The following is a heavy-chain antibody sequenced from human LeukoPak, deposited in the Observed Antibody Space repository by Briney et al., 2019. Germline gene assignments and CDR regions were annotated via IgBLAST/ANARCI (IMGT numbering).Heavy chain of an antibody. J-gene: IGHJ6*02. CDR2: IYTSGST. D-gene: IGHD3-10*01. V-gene: IGHV4-4*07. Sequence: PSDPLSLTCTVSGRAIKDYNWRWTRQPAEKGLEWIGRIYTSGSTNYNPSLKSRVTMPVDTSKNKFSLKLSSVTAADTAVYYCARVRAFGHSRGYGMDVWGQGTTVTVSS. CDR1: GRAIKDYN. CDR3: ARVRAFGHSRGYGMDV.